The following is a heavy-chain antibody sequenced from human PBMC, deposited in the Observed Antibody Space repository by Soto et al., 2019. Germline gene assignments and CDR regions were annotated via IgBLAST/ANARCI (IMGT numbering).Heavy chain of an antibody. D-gene: IGHD5-12*01. CDR3: ARDRSGYSGSD. CDR1: GFTVSSNY. CDR2: IYSGGST. V-gene: IGHV3-66*01. J-gene: IGHJ4*02. Sequence: EVQLVESGGGLVQPGGSLRLSCAASGFTVSSNYMSWVRQAPGKGLEWVSVIYSGGSTYYADSVKGRFTISRDNSKNSLYLQMNSLRAEDTAVYYCARDRSGYSGSDWGQGTLVTVSS.